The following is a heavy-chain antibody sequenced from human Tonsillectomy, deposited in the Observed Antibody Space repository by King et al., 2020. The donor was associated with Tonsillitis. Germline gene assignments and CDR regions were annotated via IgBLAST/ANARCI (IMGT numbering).Heavy chain of an antibody. CDR1: GGSVSGYY. Sequence: QLQESGPGLVKPSETLSLNCTVSGGSVSGYYWSWIRQPPGKGLEWIGYIHYTGSTKYTSSLKSRVTISLDTSKNQFSLKLNYVTAADSAVYYCAREESNGTFCYPFDPWGQGTLVTVSS. D-gene: IGHD2-2*01. V-gene: IGHV4-59*02. CDR2: IHYTGST. CDR3: AREESNGTFCYPFDP. J-gene: IGHJ5*02.